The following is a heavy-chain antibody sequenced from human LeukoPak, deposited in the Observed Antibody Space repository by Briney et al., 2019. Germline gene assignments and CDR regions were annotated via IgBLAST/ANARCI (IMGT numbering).Heavy chain of an antibody. J-gene: IGHJ4*02. D-gene: IGHD1-26*01. CDR2: INPNSGGT. CDR3: ARGFYSWGFLSFDY. CDR1: GCTFTGYY. Sequence: GASVKVSCKASGCTFTGYYMHWVRQAPGQGLEWMGWINPNSGGTNYAQKFQGRVTMTRDTSISTAYMELSRLRSDDTAVYYCARGFYSWGFLSFDYWGQGTLVTVSS. V-gene: IGHV1-2*02.